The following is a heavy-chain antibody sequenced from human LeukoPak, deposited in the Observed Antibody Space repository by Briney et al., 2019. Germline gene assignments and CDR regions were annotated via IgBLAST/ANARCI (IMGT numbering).Heavy chain of an antibody. CDR2: IYSGGNT. Sequence: GGSLRLSCAASGFTVSSNYMTWVRQAPGKGLEWVSLIYSGGNTYYADSVKGRFTISRDLSENTLYLQMNSLRAEYTALYYCARVSSWFGDSPLDYWGQGTLVTVSS. V-gene: IGHV3-53*01. CDR3: ARVSSWFGDSPLDY. J-gene: IGHJ4*02. D-gene: IGHD3-10*01. CDR1: GFTVSSNY.